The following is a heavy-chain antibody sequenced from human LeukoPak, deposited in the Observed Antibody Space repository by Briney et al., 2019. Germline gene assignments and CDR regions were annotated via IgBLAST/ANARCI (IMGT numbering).Heavy chain of an antibody. D-gene: IGHD6-19*01. CDR1: GDTFSSYY. CDR3: ARDYSNGWYIG. V-gene: IGHV1-2*02. CDR2: INPNCGGT. Sequence: GASVKVSCKASGDTFSSYYIHWVRQAPGQGLEWMGWINPNCGGTNYEQKFQGRVTMSRDTSISTAYMELRRLRSEDTAVYYCARDYSNGWYIGWGQGILLTVS. J-gene: IGHJ4*02.